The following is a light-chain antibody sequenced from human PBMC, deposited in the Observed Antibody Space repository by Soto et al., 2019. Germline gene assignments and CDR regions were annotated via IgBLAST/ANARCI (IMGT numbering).Light chain of an antibody. Sequence: QSALTQPASVSGSPGQSITISCSGTSSDTGNYNLVSWYQQHPGKAPKLLIYGENKRPSGVSNRFSGSQSGNTASLTISGLHAEDEADYYCCSSPGAPTFVVFGGGTKLTVL. CDR2: GEN. CDR1: SSDTGNYNL. V-gene: IGLV2-23*02. CDR3: CSSPGAPTFVV. J-gene: IGLJ3*02.